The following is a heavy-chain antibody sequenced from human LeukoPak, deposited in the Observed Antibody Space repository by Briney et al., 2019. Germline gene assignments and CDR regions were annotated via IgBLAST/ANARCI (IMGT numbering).Heavy chain of an antibody. V-gene: IGHV3-30-3*01. CDR2: ISYDGSNK. CDR1: GNYW. D-gene: IGHD1-26*01. J-gene: IGHJ4*02. CDR3: ARESYTGSYWAR. Sequence: GGSLRLSCVASGNYWMHWVRQAPGKGLEWVAFISYDGSNKYYADSVKGRFTISRDNSKNTLYLQMTSLRAEDTAVYYCARESYTGSYWARWGQGTLVTVSS.